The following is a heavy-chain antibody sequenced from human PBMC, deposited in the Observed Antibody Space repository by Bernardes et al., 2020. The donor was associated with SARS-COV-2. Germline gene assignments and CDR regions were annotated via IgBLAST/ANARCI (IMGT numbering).Heavy chain of an antibody. CDR1: GYTFTGYF. D-gene: IGHD2-21*02. CDR3: ARTRTTISTTGIPVDY. Sequence: ASVKVSCKASGYTFTGYFIHWVRQAPGQRLEWMGWINPNTGGTNYKQKFQGRVTMTRDTSITTAYMELSRLGSDDTAIYYCARTRTTISTTGIPVDYWGQGTLVTVSS. J-gene: IGHJ4*02. CDR2: INPNTGGT. V-gene: IGHV1-2*02.